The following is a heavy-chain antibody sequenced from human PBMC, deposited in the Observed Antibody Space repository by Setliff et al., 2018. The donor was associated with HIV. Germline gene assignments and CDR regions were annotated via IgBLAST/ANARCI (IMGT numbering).Heavy chain of an antibody. V-gene: IGHV4-34*01. CDR2: INHSGST. CDR3: ARGRGQWLGL. Sequence: LSLTCAVYGGSFSGYYWSWIRQPPGKGLEWIGEINHSGSTNYNPSLKSRVTISVDTSKNQFSLKLSSVTAADTAVYYCARGRGQWLGLWGQGTLVTVSS. CDR1: GGSFSGYY. D-gene: IGHD6-19*01. J-gene: IGHJ4*02.